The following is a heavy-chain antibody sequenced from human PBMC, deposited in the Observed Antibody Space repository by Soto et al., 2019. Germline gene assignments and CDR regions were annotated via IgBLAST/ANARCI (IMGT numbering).Heavy chain of an antibody. CDR2: INPSGGST. CDR1: GYTFTSYY. CDR3: VLLDASSYWYFDL. V-gene: IGHV1-46*01. Sequence: ASVKVSCKASGYTFTSYYMHWVRQAPGQGLEWMGIINPSGGSTSYAQKFQGRVTMTRDTSTSTVYMELSSLRSEDTAVYYCVLLDASSYWYFDLWGRGTLVTVSS. J-gene: IGHJ2*01.